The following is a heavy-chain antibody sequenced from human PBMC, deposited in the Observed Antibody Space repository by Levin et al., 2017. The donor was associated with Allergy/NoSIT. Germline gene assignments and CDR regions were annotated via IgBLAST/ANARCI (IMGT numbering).Heavy chain of an antibody. D-gene: IGHD2-21*01. J-gene: IGHJ4*02. CDR1: GFTFSTYG. CDR3: VRGVVDY. CDR2: ITNSGTPV. V-gene: IGHV3-48*04. Sequence: AGGSLRLSCAASGFTFSTYGMNWVRQAPDKGLEWVAHITNSGTPVYYGDSVRGRFTISRDNANGLLYLQMNSLRAEDTAAYYCVRGVVDYWGQGTLVTVSS.